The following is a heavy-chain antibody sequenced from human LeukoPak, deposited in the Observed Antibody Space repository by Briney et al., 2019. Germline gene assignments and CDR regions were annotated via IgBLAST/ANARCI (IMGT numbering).Heavy chain of an antibody. CDR3: ARGLGYSYGYGIDN. CDR2: IWFDGSNE. CDR1: GLTFSSHW. V-gene: IGHV3-33*08. Sequence: GGSLRLSCAASGLTFSSHWMHWVRQAPGKGLEWVAVIWFDGSNEYYADSVKGRLTISRDNSMNTMYLQMNSLRDEDTALYYCARGLGYSYGYGIDNWGQGTLVTVSS. D-gene: IGHD5-18*01. J-gene: IGHJ4*02.